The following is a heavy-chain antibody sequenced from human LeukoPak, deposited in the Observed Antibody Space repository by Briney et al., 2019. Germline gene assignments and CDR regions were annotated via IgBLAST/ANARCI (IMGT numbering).Heavy chain of an antibody. CDR3: ARGGDCDYNWYFPL. V-gene: IGHV4-4*07. Sequence: SETQSLTCAVSGGLINSYCWSWIRQPAGKGLEWIGRVYTSGITNYNPSLKSRITMSVDTSKNQFSLKLTSVTAADTAVYYCARGGDCDYNWYFPLWGGARLVTLSS. CDR1: GGLINSYC. CDR2: VYTSGIT. J-gene: IGHJ2*01. D-gene: IGHD2-21*02.